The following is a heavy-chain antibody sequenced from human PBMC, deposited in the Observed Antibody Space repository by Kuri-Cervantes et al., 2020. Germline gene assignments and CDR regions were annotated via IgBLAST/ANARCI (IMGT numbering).Heavy chain of an antibody. CDR3: AAEAPNHYDSSGYNFDY. D-gene: IGHD3-22*01. Sequence: SVKVSCKASGFTFTSSAVQWVRQARGQRLEWIGWIVVGSGNTNYAQKFQERVTITRDMSTSTAYMELSSLRSEDTAVYYCAAEAPNHYDSSGYNFDYWGQGTLVTVSS. CDR2: IVVGSGNT. J-gene: IGHJ4*02. V-gene: IGHV1-58*01. CDR1: GFTFTSSA.